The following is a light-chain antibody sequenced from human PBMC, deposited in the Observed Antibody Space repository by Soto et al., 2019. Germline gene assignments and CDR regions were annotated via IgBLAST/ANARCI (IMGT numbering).Light chain of an antibody. Sequence: DIQMTQSPSTLSASIGYRFTITCRASQSISIWLAWYQQKPGKPPKVLIYDASSLESGVPSRFSGSGSGTEFTLTISSLQPEDFATYYCLKHNSYPRTCGQGNKVDI. CDR3: LKHNSYPRT. CDR1: QSISIW. CDR2: DAS. V-gene: IGKV1-5*01. J-gene: IGKJ1*01.